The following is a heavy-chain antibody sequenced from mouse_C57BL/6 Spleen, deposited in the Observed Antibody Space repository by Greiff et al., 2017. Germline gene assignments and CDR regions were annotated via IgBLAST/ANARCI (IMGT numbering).Heavy chain of an antibody. CDR2: IDPSDSET. CDR1: GYTFTSYW. D-gene: IGHD2-5*01. CDR3: AVYYSNYWYFDV. J-gene: IGHJ1*03. Sequence: QVQLQQPGAELVRPGSSVKLSCKASGYTFTSYWMHWVKQRPIQGLDWIGNIDPSDSETHYNQKFKDKATLTVDKSSSTAYMQLSSLTSEDSAVYYCAVYYSNYWYFDVWGTGTTVTVSS. V-gene: IGHV1-52*01.